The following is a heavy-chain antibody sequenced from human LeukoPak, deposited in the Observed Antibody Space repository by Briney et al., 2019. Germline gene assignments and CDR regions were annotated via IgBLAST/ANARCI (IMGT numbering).Heavy chain of an antibody. D-gene: IGHD5-18*01. CDR3: ARGRIQLWLPFDY. J-gene: IGHJ4*02. CDR1: GFTFTSYG. Sequence: GGSLRLSCAASGFTFTSYGISWVRQAPGQGLEWMGWISAYNGNTNYAQKLQGRVTMTTDTSTSTAYMELRSLRSDDTAVYYCARGRIQLWLPFDYWGQGTLVTVSS. V-gene: IGHV1-18*01. CDR2: ISAYNGNT.